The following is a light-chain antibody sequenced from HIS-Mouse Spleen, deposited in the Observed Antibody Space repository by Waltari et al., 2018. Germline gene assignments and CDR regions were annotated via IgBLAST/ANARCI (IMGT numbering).Light chain of an antibody. V-gene: IGLV1-44*01. Sequence: QSVLTQPPSASGTPGQRVTIPCSGSRSKHGSNTVTWYKQLPATAPKLLIYSNNQRPSGVPDRFSGSKSGTSASLAISGLQSEDEADYYCAAWDDSLNGNYVFGTGTKVTVL. J-gene: IGLJ1*01. CDR2: SNN. CDR3: AAWDDSLNGNYV. CDR1: RSKHGSNT.